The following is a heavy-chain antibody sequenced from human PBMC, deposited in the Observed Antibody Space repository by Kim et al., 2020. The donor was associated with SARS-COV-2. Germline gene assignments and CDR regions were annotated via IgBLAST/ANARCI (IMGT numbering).Heavy chain of an antibody. CDR1: GYTFTSYD. V-gene: IGHV1-8*01. Sequence: ASVKVSCKASGYTFTSYDINWVRQATGQGLEWMGWMNPNSGNTGYAQKFQGRVTMTRNTSISTAYMELSSLRSEDTAVYYCARGRRGVIIVEYYYYMDVWGKGTTVTVSS. J-gene: IGHJ6*03. CDR2: MNPNSGNT. CDR3: ARGRRGVIIVEYYYYMDV. D-gene: IGHD3-10*01.